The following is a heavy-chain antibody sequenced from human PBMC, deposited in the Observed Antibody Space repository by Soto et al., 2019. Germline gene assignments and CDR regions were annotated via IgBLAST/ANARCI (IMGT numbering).Heavy chain of an antibody. Sequence: GESLKISCKGSGYSFTSYWIGWVRQMPGKGLEWMGIIYPGDSDTRYSPSFQGQVTISADKSISTAYLQWSSLKASDTAMYYCAASRGRDVTRRMTTVKGDFDYWGQGTLVTVSS. CDR2: IYPGDSDT. CDR1: GYSFTSYW. D-gene: IGHD4-4*01. J-gene: IGHJ4*02. V-gene: IGHV5-51*01. CDR3: AASRGRDVTRRMTTVKGDFDY.